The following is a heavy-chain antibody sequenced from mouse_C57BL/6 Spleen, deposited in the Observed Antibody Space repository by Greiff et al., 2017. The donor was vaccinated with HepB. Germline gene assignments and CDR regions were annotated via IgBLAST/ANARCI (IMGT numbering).Heavy chain of an antibody. D-gene: IGHD1-1*01. Sequence: EVKLVESGPGMVKPSQSLSLTCTVTGYSITSGYDWHWIRHFPGNKLEWMGYISYSGSTNYNPSLKSRISITHDTSKNHFFLKLNSVTTEDTATYYCARDGPTVVATGGFDVWGTGTTVTVSS. J-gene: IGHJ1*03. CDR2: ISYSGST. CDR1: GYSITSGYD. CDR3: ARDGPTVVATGGFDV. V-gene: IGHV3-1*01.